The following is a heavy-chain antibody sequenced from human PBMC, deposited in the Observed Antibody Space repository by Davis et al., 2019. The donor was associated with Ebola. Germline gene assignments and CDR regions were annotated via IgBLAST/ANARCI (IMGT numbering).Heavy chain of an antibody. J-gene: IGHJ6*02. V-gene: IGHV4-4*02. CDR2: IYHSGST. CDR1: GGSISSSNW. CDR3: ARVPPVYYYGMDV. Sequence: SETLSLTCTVSGGSISSSNWWSWVRQPPGKGLEWIGEIYHSGSTNYNPSLKSRVTISVDTSKNQFSLKLSSVTAADTAVYYCARVPPVYYYGMDVWGQGTTVTVSS.